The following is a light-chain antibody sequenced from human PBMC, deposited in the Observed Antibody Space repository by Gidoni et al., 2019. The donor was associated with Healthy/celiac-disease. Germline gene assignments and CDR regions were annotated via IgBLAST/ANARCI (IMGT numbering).Light chain of an antibody. V-gene: IGLV2-8*01. CDR2: EVS. J-gene: IGLJ1*01. CDR1: RSDVGGYNY. CDR3: SSYAGSNTSV. Sequence: QSAMTQARAASASPGQPVTIPCTGTRSDVGGYNYASWYQQHPGKAPKLMIYEVSKRPSGVPDRFSGSKSGNTASLTVSGLQAEDEADYYCSSYAGSNTSVFGTGTKVTVL.